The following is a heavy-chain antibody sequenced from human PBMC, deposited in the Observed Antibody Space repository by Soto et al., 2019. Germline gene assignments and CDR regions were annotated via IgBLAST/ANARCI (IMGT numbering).Heavy chain of an antibody. Sequence: ASVKVSCKASGYTFTSYGISWVRQAPGQGLEWMGWISAYNGNTNYAQKLQGRVTMTTDTSTSTAYMELRSLRSDDTAVYYCARAPPIVVVVAAFDYWGQGTLGTAPQ. J-gene: IGHJ4*02. CDR2: ISAYNGNT. CDR1: GYTFTSYG. D-gene: IGHD2-15*01. CDR3: ARAPPIVVVVAAFDY. V-gene: IGHV1-18*01.